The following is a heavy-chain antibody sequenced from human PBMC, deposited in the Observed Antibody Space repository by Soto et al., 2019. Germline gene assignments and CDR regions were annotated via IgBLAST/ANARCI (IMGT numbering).Heavy chain of an antibody. J-gene: IGHJ5*02. CDR3: ARAYDSSGYYHNWFDP. CDR2: ISAYNGNT. V-gene: IGHV1-18*01. D-gene: IGHD3-22*01. Sequence: ASVKVSCKASGYTFTSYGISWVRQAPGQGLEWMGWISAYNGNTNYAQKLQGRVTMTTDTSTSTAYMELRSLRSDDTAVYYCARAYDSSGYYHNWFDPWGQGTLVTVSS. CDR1: GYTFTSYG.